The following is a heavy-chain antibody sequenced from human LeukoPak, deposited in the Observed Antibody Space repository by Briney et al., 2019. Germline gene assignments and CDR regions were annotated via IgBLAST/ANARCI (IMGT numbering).Heavy chain of an antibody. Sequence: GGSLRLSCAASGFTFSSYGMSWVRQAPGKGLEWVSAISGSGGSTYYADSVKGRFTISRDNSKNTLYLQMNSLRAEDTAVYYCAKGPSSIAALQMDVWGKGTTVTISS. CDR3: AKGPSSIAALQMDV. CDR1: GFTFSSYG. D-gene: IGHD6-6*01. V-gene: IGHV3-23*01. J-gene: IGHJ6*04. CDR2: ISGSGGST.